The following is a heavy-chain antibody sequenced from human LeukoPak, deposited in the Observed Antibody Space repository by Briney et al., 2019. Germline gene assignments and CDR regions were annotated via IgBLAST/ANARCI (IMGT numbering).Heavy chain of an antibody. CDR3: AHSIGYCSGNTCYSPYYYYMDV. Sequence: SGPTLVKPTQTLTLTCTFSGLSLSSSGEGVGWIRQPPGKALEWLAVIYWNDDKRYSPSLKSRLTITKDTSKNQVVLTMTDMDPVDTATYYCAHSIGYCSGNTCYSPYYYYMDVWGKGTTVTVSS. CDR1: GLSLSSSGEG. V-gene: IGHV2-5*01. J-gene: IGHJ6*03. CDR2: IYWNDDK. D-gene: IGHD2-15*01.